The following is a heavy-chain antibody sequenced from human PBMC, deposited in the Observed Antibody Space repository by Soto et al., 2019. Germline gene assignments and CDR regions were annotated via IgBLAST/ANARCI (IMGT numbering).Heavy chain of an antibody. CDR1: GGSVSNAIYQ. V-gene: IGHV4-61*01. Sequence: QVQLQESGPGLVKPSETLSLTCTVSGGSVSNAIYQWTWIRQPPGKGPEYIGYIFFSGSTNYNPYLQSRVTVSVVTSKDQVPLRLTSVTAADAAVYYCARITRGWLQFLWGQGTLVTVSS. CDR2: IFFSGST. D-gene: IGHD5-12*01. J-gene: IGHJ4*02. CDR3: ARITRGWLQFL.